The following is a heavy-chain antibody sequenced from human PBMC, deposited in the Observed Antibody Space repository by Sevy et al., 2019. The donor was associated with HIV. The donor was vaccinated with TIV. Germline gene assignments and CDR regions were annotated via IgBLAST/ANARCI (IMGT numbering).Heavy chain of an antibody. J-gene: IGHJ6*02. Sequence: ASVKVSCKASGGTFSSYAISWVRQAPGQGLEWMGGIIPIFGTANYHQKFQGRVTITADESTSTAYMELSSLRSEDTAVYYCASEYSSSSPTYYYGMDVWGQGTTVTVSS. V-gene: IGHV1-69*13. D-gene: IGHD6-6*01. CDR3: ASEYSSSSPTYYYGMDV. CDR1: GGTFSSYA. CDR2: IIPIFGTA.